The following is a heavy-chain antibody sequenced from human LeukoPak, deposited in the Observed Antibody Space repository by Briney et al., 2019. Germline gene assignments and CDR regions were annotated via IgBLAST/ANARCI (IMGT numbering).Heavy chain of an antibody. J-gene: IGHJ5*02. CDR3: TRPRGDNWFDP. V-gene: IGHV3-73*01. CDR1: GFTFSNAW. Sequence: PGGSLRLSCAASGFTFSNAWMSWVRQAPGKGLEWVGRIRSKANSYATAYAASVKGRFTISRDDSKNTAHLQMNSLKTEDTAVYYCTRPRGDNWFDPWGQGTLVTVSS. D-gene: IGHD3-10*01. CDR2: IRSKANSYAT.